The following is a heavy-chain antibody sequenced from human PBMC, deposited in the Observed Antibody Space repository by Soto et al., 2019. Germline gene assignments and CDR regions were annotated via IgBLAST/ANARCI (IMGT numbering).Heavy chain of an antibody. V-gene: IGHV1-18*01. D-gene: IGHD6-6*01. CDR1: GYTFISYA. CDR3: ARGRITTSSIFDY. CDR2: ISGYNGDT. Sequence: ASVKVSCKASGYTFISYAISWVQQAPGQGLEWMGWISGYNGDTNYAQKFQGRVSMTTDTSTSTAYMDLRSLRSDDTAVYYCARGRITTSSIFDYWGQGTLVTVSS. J-gene: IGHJ4*02.